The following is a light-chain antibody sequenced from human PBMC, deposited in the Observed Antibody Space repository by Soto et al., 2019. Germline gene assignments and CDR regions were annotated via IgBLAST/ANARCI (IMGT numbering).Light chain of an antibody. V-gene: IGLV2-23*01. CDR3: CSYAGISTYYV. J-gene: IGLJ1*01. CDR2: GGT. CDR1: SSDVGSYNL. Sequence: QSALTQPASVSGSPGQSITISCTGTSSDVGSYNLVSWYQQHQGEAPKLMIYGGTKRPSGVSNRFSGSKSGNTASLTISGLQAEDEAYYPCCSYAGISTYYVLGPGTKVTVL.